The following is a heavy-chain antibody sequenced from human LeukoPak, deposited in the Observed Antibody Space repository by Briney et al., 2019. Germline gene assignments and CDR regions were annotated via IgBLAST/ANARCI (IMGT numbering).Heavy chain of an antibody. V-gene: IGHV1-69*01. CDR2: IIPMVGTA. J-gene: IGHJ2*01. CDR1: GGTLSDYA. CDR3: APTSNFYDSSGPRGYFDL. Sequence: SVKVSCKASGGTLSDYAINWVRQAPGQGLEWMGGIIPMVGTANYGQKFAGRVTIIADESTNTAHMELSGLRSEDTAVYYCAPTSNFYDSSGPRGYFDLWGRGTLVTVSS. D-gene: IGHD3-22*01.